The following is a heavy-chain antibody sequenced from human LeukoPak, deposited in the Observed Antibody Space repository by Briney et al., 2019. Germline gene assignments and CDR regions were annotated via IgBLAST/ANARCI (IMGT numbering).Heavy chain of an antibody. CDR3: ARYHGGYFAY. D-gene: IGHD2-15*01. J-gene: IGHJ4*02. Sequence: PGGSLRLSCAASGFTFSVFWMSWVRQAPGKGLEWVANIKQDGSEKYYVDSVKGRFTISRDNDNNSMYLQINSLRAEDTAVCYCARYHGGYFAYWGQGTLVTISS. CDR2: IKQDGSEK. CDR1: GFTFSVFW. V-gene: IGHV3-7*01.